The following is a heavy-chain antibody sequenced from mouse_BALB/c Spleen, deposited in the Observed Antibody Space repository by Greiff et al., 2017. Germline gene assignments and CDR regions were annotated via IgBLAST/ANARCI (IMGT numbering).Heavy chain of an antibody. CDR1: GFTFSSYG. CDR3: ARDYDYDVCAMDY. Sequence: EVQGVESGGGLVQPGGSLKLSCAASGFTFSSYGMSWVRQTPDKRLELVATINSNGGSTYYPDSVKGRFTISRDNAKNTLYLQMSSLKSEDTAMYYCARDYDYDVCAMDYWGQGTSVTVSS. J-gene: IGHJ4*01. CDR2: INSNGGST. D-gene: IGHD2-4*01. V-gene: IGHV5-6-3*01.